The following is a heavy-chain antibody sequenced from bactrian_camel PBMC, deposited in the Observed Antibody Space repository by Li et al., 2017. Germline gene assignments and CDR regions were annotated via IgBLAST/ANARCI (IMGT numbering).Heavy chain of an antibody. Sequence: HVQLVESGGGLVQAGGSLRLSCGSSSGHTGRMYCMAWFRLAPGKEREGVVALASDGSTWYADSVKGRFTISKDDTENTVYLQMDNLKPDDTAMNYCALRGVNAAGYCYGDFAYWEQGTQVTVS. CDR1: GHTGRMYC. D-gene: IGHD1*01. CDR2: LASDGST. J-gene: IGHJ4*01. V-gene: IGHV3S53*01.